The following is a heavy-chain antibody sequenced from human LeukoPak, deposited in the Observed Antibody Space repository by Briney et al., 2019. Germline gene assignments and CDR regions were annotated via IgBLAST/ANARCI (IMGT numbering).Heavy chain of an antibody. V-gene: IGHV4-59*01. Sequence: SETLSLTCTVSGGSISSYYWSWIRQPPGKGLEWIGYIYYSGSTNYNPSLKSRVTIPVDTSKNQFSLMLSSVTAADTAVYYCARDSVSGSIDYWGQGTLVTVYS. CDR2: IYYSGST. CDR3: ARDSVSGSIDY. CDR1: GGSISSYY. J-gene: IGHJ4*02. D-gene: IGHD1-1*01.